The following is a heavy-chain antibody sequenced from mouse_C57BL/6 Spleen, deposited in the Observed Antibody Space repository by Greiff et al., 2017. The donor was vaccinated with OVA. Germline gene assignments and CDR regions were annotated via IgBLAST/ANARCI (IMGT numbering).Heavy chain of an antibody. V-gene: IGHV1-69*01. CDR3: ARSGSRPYYFDY. CDR1: GYTFTSYW. Sequence: QVQLQQPGAELVMPGASVKLSCKASGYTFTSYWMHWVKQRPGQGLEWIGEIDPSDSYTNYNQKFKGKSTLTVDKSSSTAYMQLSSLTSEDSAVDYCARSGSRPYYFDYWGQGTTRTVSS. D-gene: IGHD1-1*01. J-gene: IGHJ2*01. CDR2: IDPSDSYT.